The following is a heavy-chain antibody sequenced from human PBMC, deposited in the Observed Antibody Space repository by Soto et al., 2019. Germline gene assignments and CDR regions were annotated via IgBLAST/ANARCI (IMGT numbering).Heavy chain of an antibody. CDR3: ARGRDDYGGNGDAFDI. D-gene: IGHD4-17*01. J-gene: IGHJ3*02. V-gene: IGHV1-69*13. CDR2: IIPIFGTA. CDR1: GGTFRSYA. Sequence: GASVKVSCKASGGTFRSYAISWVRQAPGQGLEWMGGIIPIFGTANYAQKFQGRVTITAEESTSTAYMELSSLRSEDTAVYYCARGRDDYGGNGDAFDIWGQGTMVTVSS.